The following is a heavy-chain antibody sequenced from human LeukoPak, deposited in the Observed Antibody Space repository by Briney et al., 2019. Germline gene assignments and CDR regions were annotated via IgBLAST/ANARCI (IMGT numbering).Heavy chain of an antibody. CDR2: INPKSGGT. V-gene: IGHV1-2*02. J-gene: IGHJ5*02. CDR1: GYTFTGYC. Sequence: ASVKISCKASGYTFTGYCMHWVRQAPGQGLEWMGWINPKSGGTNYAQKFQGRVTMTRDTSISTTYMELSRLRSDDTAVYYCASRDGWSGSYHGFDPWGQGTLVTVSS. D-gene: IGHD1-26*01. CDR3: ASRDGWSGSYHGFDP.